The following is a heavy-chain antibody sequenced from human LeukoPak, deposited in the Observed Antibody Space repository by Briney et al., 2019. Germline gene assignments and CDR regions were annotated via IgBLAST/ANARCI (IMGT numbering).Heavy chain of an antibody. CDR1: GFSFNSYA. V-gene: IGHV3-23*01. J-gene: IGHJ4*02. CDR2: IIGPGGDT. D-gene: IGHD1-1*01. CDR3: AKAAAERCASIKCYPFDS. Sequence: GGSLRLSCTASGFSFNSYAMNWVRQAPGKGLEWVSSIIGPGGDTYHAGSVRGRFTISRDNSKNTLYLQMSHLRVEDTALYYCAKAAAERCASIKCYPFDSWGQGTLVAVSS.